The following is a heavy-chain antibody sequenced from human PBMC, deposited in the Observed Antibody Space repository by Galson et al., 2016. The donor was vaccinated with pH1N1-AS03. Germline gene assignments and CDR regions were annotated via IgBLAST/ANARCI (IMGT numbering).Heavy chain of an antibody. CDR3: AGDEGFANGINV. J-gene: IGHJ6*02. CDR2: IHPGGDT. CDR1: GFTVSSGY. D-gene: IGHD3-3*01. Sequence: SLRLSCAATGFTVSSGYHMSWVRQAPGKGLECVSVIHPGGDTYNADSVKGRFTISRDNFENMVYLPMNSLRPEDTAVYYCAGDEGFANGINVWGQGTTVTVSS. V-gene: IGHV3-66*02.